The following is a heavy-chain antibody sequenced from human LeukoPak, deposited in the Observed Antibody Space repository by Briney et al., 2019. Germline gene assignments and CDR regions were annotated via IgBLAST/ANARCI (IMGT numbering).Heavy chain of an antibody. V-gene: IGHV3-7*01. J-gene: IGHJ4*02. Sequence: GGSLRLSCAVSGFTFSSYWMSWVRQAPGKGLEWVANIKYDEGEIYYVDSVKGRFTISRDYAKNSLYLQMNSLRAEDTAVYYCARDSSSGWSFDYWGQGTLVTVSS. CDR2: IKYDEGEI. CDR1: GFTFSSYW. D-gene: IGHD6-19*01. CDR3: ARDSSSGWSFDY.